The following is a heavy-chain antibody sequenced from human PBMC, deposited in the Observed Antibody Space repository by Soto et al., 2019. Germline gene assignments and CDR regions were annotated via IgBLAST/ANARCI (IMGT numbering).Heavy chain of an antibody. D-gene: IGHD6-6*01. CDR2: IYYSGST. V-gene: IGHV4-39*01. CDR1: GGSISSSSYY. Sequence: XETLSLTCAVSGGSISSSSYYWGWIRQPPGKGLEWIGSIYYSGSTYYNPSLKSRVTISVDTSKNQFSLKLSSVTAADTAVYYCARHEEQLDPFDYWGQGTLVTVSS. CDR3: ARHEEQLDPFDY. J-gene: IGHJ4*02.